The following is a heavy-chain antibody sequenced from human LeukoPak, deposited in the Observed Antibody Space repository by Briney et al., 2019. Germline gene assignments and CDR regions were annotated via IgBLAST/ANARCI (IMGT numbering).Heavy chain of an antibody. Sequence: EGSLRLSCAASGFTVSSNYMSWVRQAPGKGLEWVSGISGSGGTTYYADSVKGRFTISRDNSKNTLYLQMNSLRAEDTAVYYCAKHHCSSTSCYRVFDFWGQGTLVTVSS. V-gene: IGHV3-23*01. CDR1: GFTVSSNY. D-gene: IGHD2-2*02. CDR2: ISGSGGTT. CDR3: AKHHCSSTSCYRVFDF. J-gene: IGHJ4*02.